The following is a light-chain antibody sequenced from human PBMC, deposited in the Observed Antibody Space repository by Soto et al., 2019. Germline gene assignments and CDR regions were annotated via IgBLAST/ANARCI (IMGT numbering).Light chain of an antibody. CDR3: QQSGTSAT. Sequence: EIVLTQSPATLSLSPGDGATLSCRASQPINTKSLAWYQQKSGQTPRLLIYATSTRAACIPDRFSGSGSGTDFTLTLSGLEPEDFAMYYCQQSGTSATFGQGNKVDNK. CDR1: QPINTKS. V-gene: IGKV3-20*01. J-gene: IGKJ1*01. CDR2: ATS.